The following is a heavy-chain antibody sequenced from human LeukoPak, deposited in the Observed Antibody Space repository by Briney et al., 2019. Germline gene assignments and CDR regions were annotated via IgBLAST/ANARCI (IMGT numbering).Heavy chain of an antibody. CDR3: ASVLRAYYCYYMDV. Sequence: SETLSLTCTVSGGSISSSSYYWGWIRQPPGKGLEWIGSIYYSGSTYYNPSLKSRVTISVDTSKNQFSLKLSSVTAADTAVYYCASVLRAYYCYYMDVWGKGTTVTVSS. J-gene: IGHJ6*03. D-gene: IGHD3-3*01. CDR2: IYYSGST. V-gene: IGHV4-39*01. CDR1: GGSISSSSYY.